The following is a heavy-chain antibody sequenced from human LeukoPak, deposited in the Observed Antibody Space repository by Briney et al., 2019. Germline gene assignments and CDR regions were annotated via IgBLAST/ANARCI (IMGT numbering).Heavy chain of an antibody. CDR2: IHHSGGT. J-gene: IGHJ4*02. CDR3: ARQQSSSFLRRGYIES. V-gene: IGHV4-39*01. CDR1: GGSIIGNSTDY. Sequence: KTSETLSLTCNVSGGSIIGNSTDYWGWVRQPPGKGLEWIATIHHSGGTYDNPSLKGRVTISVDTSKNQFSLTLTSVTAADTAVYYCARQQSSSFLRRGYIESWGQGTLVTVSS. D-gene: IGHD6-13*01.